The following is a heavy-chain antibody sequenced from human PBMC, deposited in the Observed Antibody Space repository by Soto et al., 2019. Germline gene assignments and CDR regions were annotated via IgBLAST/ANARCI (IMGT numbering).Heavy chain of an antibody. CDR3: ARGSGHLWPPLYYFAY. CDR2: IYPGDSDT. V-gene: IGHV5-51*01. D-gene: IGHD3-10*01. Sequence: EVQLVQSGAEVKKPGESLKISCKASGYSFTTYWVGWVRQMPGKGLEWMGIIYPGDSDTRYSPPFQGQVTLSADKSVNTAYLQYSSLKASDTAIYYCARGSGHLWPPLYYFAYWGQGTLVTVSS. CDR1: GYSFTTYW. J-gene: IGHJ4*02.